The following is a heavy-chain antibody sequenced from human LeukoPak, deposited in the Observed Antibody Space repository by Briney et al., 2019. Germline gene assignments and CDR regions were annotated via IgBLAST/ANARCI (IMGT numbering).Heavy chain of an antibody. V-gene: IGHV3-66*01. CDR2: IYSGGNT. CDR3: SRRTPTTWACDI. J-gene: IGHJ3*02. Sequence: GGSLRLSCAASGFTFSSYSMNWVRQAPGKGLEWVSVIYSGGNTYYADSVKGRFTISRDNSKNTLYLQLNSLRAEDTAVYYCSRRTPTTWACDIWGQGTMVTVSS. CDR1: GFTFSSYS. D-gene: IGHD1-1*01.